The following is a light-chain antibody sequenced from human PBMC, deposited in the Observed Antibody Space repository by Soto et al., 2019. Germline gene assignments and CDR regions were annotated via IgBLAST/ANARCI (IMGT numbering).Light chain of an antibody. Sequence: QITQKKSDMSASVGDRVTITCRASQDISNFLVWFQQRPGKVPKRLMYSANRLESGVPSRFSGSGSGTEFTLTISILQPEDFATYYCLPHQSYPRTFGHSTLVEI. CDR2: SAN. CDR1: QDISNF. CDR3: LPHQSYPRT. J-gene: IGKJ1*01. V-gene: IGKV1-17*03.